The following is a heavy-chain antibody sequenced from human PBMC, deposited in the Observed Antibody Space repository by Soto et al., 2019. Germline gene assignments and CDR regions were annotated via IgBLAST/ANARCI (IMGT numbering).Heavy chain of an antibody. J-gene: IGHJ3*02. D-gene: IGHD2-2*01. V-gene: IGHV1-18*01. CDR1: GYTFTSYG. CDR2: ISAYHGNT. Sequence: APVKVSCEASGYTFTSYGISWVRQAPGQGPERMGWISAYHGNTNYAQKLQGRVTMTTDTSTGTAYMELRSLRSEDTAVYYCASPLGYCSSTSCLQHDAFAIWGQGTMVTVSS. CDR3: ASPLGYCSSTSCLQHDAFAI.